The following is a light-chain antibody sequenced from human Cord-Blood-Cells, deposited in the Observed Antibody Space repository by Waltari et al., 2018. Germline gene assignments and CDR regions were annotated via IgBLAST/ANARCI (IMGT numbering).Light chain of an antibody. CDR3: SAYTSSSTPYV. CDR1: TSDVAGYNY. Sequence: QSALTQPASVSGSPGQSITISCTGTTSDVAGYNYVSWYQQHPGKAPKLMIYDVSNRPSGVSYRFSGSKSGNTASLTISGLQAEDEANYYCSAYTSSSTPYVFGTGTKVTVL. CDR2: DVS. J-gene: IGLJ1*01. V-gene: IGLV2-14*03.